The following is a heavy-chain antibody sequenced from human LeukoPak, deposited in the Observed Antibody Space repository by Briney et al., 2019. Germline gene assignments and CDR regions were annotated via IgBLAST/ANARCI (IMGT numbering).Heavy chain of an antibody. CDR3: ARGVEMATK. V-gene: IGHV4-59*12. CDR1: GGSISSYY. J-gene: IGHJ4*02. CDR2: IYYSGST. Sequence: PSETLSLTCTVSGGSISSYYWSWIRQPPGKGLEWIGYIYYSGSTNYNPSLKSRVTISVDTSKNQFSLKLSSVTAADTAVYYCARGVEMATKWGQGTLVTVSS. D-gene: IGHD5-24*01.